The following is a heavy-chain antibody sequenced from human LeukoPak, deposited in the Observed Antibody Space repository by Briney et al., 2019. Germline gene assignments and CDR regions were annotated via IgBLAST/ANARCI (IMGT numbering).Heavy chain of an antibody. CDR2: IYHSGST. Sequence: SETLSLTCAVSGGSISSGGYSWSWIRQPPGKGLEWIGYIYHSGSTYYNPSLKSRVTISVDWSKNQFSLKLSSVTAADTAVYYCARVKLVSRWFGEAQYGMDVWGKGTTVTVSS. CDR1: GGSISSGGYS. V-gene: IGHV4-30-2*01. CDR3: ARVKLVSRWFGEAQYGMDV. D-gene: IGHD3-10*01. J-gene: IGHJ6*04.